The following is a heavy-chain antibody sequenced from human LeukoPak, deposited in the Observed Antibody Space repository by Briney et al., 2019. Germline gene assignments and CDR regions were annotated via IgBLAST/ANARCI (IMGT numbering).Heavy chain of an antibody. D-gene: IGHD1-26*01. CDR3: ATRSPHSGSFDY. CDR2: IVPSDSYT. CDR1: GYSFTSYW. Sequence: GESLKISCMGSGYSFTSYWISWVRQMPGKGLEWMGRIVPSDSYTNYRPSFQGQVTISVDKSNSTAYLQWSSLKASDTAMYYCATRSPHSGSFDYWGQGTLVTVSS. J-gene: IGHJ4*02. V-gene: IGHV5-10-1*01.